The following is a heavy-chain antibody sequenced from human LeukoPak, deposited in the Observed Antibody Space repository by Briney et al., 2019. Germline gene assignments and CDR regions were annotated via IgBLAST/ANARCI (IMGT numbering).Heavy chain of an antibody. CDR1: GFTVSSNY. V-gene: IGHV3-53*01. CDR3: ARTPRNYCYYMDV. CDR2: IYSGGST. Sequence: GGSLRLSSAASGFTVSSNYMSWVRQAPGKGLEWVSVIYSGGSTYYADSVKGRFTISRDNSKNTLYLQMNSLRAEDTAVYYCARTPRNYCYYMDVWGKGTTVTVSS. J-gene: IGHJ6*03.